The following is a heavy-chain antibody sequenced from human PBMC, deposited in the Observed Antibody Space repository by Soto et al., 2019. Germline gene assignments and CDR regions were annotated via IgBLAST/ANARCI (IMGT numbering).Heavy chain of an antibody. CDR3: RRDFDY. Sequence: SETLSLTCTVSGVSISNYYWSWIRQPAGKGLEWIGRLSTSGSTNYNPSLKSRVTMSLDTSKNQFSLMLNSVTAADTAVYYCRRDFDYWGQGTPVTVSS. CDR1: GVSISNYY. CDR2: LSTSGST. J-gene: IGHJ4*02. V-gene: IGHV4-4*07.